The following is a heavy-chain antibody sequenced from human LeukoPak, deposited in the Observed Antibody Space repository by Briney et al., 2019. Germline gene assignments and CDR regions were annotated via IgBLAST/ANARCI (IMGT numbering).Heavy chain of an antibody. CDR2: IYYSGSA. D-gene: IGHD6-13*01. J-gene: IGHJ4*02. CDR1: GGSLSSYY. V-gene: IGHV4-59*01. CDR3: ARAPGIAAAGTHFDF. Sequence: PSETLSLTCTVSGGSLSSYYWSWIRQPPGKGLEWIGYIYYSGSAKYNPSLKSRVTISVDTSKNQFSLKLSSVTAGDTAVYYYARAPGIAAAGTHFDFWGQGTLVTVSS.